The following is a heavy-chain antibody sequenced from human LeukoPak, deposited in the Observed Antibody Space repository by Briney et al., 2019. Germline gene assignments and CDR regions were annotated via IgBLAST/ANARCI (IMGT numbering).Heavy chain of an antibody. J-gene: IGHJ4*02. D-gene: IGHD3-16*01. CDR1: LGTFSSYA. CDR3: AREDPTYAYGY. V-gene: IGHV1-69*13. Sequence: SVKVSCKASLGTFSSYAMSLVRQAPGDGLEWMGGIIPIFVIAKYAQKFQGRATITADESTSTAYTELSSLTSQDTAVYYGAREDPTYAYGYWGQGTLVTVSS. CDR2: IIPIFVIA.